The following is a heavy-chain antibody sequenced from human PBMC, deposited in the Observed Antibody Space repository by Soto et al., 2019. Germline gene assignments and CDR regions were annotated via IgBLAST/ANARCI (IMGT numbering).Heavy chain of an antibody. V-gene: IGHV3-30*04. J-gene: IGHJ4*02. Sequence: QVQLVESGGGVVQPGRSLRLSCTASGFTFRSYAIHWVRQAPGMGLEWVAVISFDGKEKYYADSVKGRFTISRDNSKNTLYLHMSSLRTEDTAVYYCAKDDWGPESIGGVDSWGQGTLLTVSS. CDR1: GFTFRSYA. D-gene: IGHD2-15*01. CDR2: ISFDGKEK. CDR3: AKDDWGPESIGGVDS.